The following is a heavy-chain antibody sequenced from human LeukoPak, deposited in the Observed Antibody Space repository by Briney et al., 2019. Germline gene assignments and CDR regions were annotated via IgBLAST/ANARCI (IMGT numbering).Heavy chain of an antibody. D-gene: IGHD6-6*01. J-gene: IGHJ4*02. V-gene: IGHV3-23*01. Sequence: GGSLRLSCAASGFTFSSYGMHWVRQAPGKGLEWVSAISGSGGSTYYADSVKGRFTISRDNSKNTLYLQMNSLRAEDTAVYYCAKVKYSSSSGAFDYWGQGTLVTVSS. CDR2: ISGSGGST. CDR1: GFTFSSYG. CDR3: AKVKYSSSSGAFDY.